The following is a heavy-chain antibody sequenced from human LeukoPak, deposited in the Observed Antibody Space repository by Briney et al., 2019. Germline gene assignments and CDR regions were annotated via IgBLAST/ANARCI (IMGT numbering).Heavy chain of an antibody. D-gene: IGHD2-2*01. CDR3: ANHKYCSSTGCYSFAI. CDR2: ISAYSGNT. V-gene: IGHV1-18*01. J-gene: IGHJ3*02. CDR1: GYTFTSYG. Sequence: ASVKVSCKASGYTFTSYGISWVRQAPGQGLEWMGWISAYSGNTNYAQNLQDRVTMTTDTSTTTAYMELRSLRSDDTAVYYCANHKYCSSTGCYSFAIWGQGAMVTVSS.